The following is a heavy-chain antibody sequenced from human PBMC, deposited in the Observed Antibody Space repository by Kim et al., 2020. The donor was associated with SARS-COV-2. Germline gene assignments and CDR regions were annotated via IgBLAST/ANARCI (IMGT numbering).Heavy chain of an antibody. CDR1: GFTFRSYG. CDR2: IWYDGSNK. CDR3: ASSRAGYCSSTSCSYIGF. Sequence: GGSLRLSCAASGFTFRSYGVHWVRQAPGKGLEWVAVIWYDGSNKYYADSVKGRFTISRDNSKNTLYLQMNSLRAEDTAVYYCASSRAGYCSSTSCSYIGFWGQGTLVTVSS. D-gene: IGHD2-2*01. V-gene: IGHV3-33*01. J-gene: IGHJ4*02.